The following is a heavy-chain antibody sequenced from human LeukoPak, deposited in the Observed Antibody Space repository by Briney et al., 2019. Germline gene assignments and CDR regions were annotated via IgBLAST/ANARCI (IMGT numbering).Heavy chain of an antibody. J-gene: IGHJ4*02. CDR3: AKDLVGATFYFDY. CDR2: IRYDGSNK. V-gene: IGHV3-30*02. Sequence: SGGSLRLSCAASGFTFSSYGMHWVRQAPGKGLEWVAFIRYDGSNKYYADSVKGRFTISRDNTKNTLYLQMNSLRAEDTAVYYCAKDLVGATFYFDYWGQGTLVTVSS. D-gene: IGHD1-26*01. CDR1: GFTFSSYG.